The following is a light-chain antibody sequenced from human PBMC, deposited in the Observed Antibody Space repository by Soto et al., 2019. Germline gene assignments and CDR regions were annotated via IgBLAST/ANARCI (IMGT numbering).Light chain of an antibody. CDR1: QDIRTE. Sequence: AIPMTQSPSSLSASVGERVTITCRASQDIRTELGWYQQKPGKAPKLLIYATSSLQSGVPSRFSGSGSGTDFTLTITSLQPEDFAIYFCLQDNSYPRTFGQGTRVEVK. CDR3: LQDNSYPRT. V-gene: IGKV1-6*01. J-gene: IGKJ1*01. CDR2: ATS.